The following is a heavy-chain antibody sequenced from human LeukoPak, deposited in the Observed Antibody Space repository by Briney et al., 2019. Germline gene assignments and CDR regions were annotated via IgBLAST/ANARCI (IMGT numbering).Heavy chain of an antibody. D-gene: IGHD1-14*01. CDR1: GGSIINSNW. J-gene: IGHJ4*01. CDR2: VYHSGGA. Sequence: SETLSLTCAVSGGSIINSNWWSWVRQPPGKGLEWIGEVYHSGGANYKPSLKSRVTISVDTSRNHFSLKLTSVTAADTAVYFCAYNRNFALDNWGQGTLVTVSS. V-gene: IGHV4-4*02. CDR3: AYNRNFALDN.